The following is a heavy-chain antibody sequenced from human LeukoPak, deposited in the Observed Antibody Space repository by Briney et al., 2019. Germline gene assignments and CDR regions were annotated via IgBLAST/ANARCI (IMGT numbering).Heavy chain of an antibody. CDR1: GYTFTSYY. CDR3: AGGLETIAAGPIYYYYGMDV. D-gene: IGHD6-13*01. CDR2: INPSGGST. Sequence: ASVKVSCKASGYTFTSYYMHWVRQAPGQGLEWMGIINPSGGSTSYAQKFQGRVTMTRDTSTSTVYMELSSLRSEDTAVYYCAGGLETIAAGPIYYYYGMDVWGQGTTVTVSS. V-gene: IGHV1-46*01. J-gene: IGHJ6*02.